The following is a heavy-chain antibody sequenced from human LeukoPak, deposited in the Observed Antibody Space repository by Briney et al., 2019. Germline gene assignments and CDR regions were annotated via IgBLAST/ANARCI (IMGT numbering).Heavy chain of an antibody. CDR2: INPDGSKV. CDR1: GFTFSNSW. CDR3: ARDRGDSSFDY. D-gene: IGHD5-24*01. J-gene: IGHJ4*02. Sequence: GGSLRLSCAAYGFTFSNSWMTWVRQAPGRDLEGVATINPDGSKVAYVGSVEGRLTISRDNAKNSVYLQMSSLRVEETGVFYCARDRGDSSFDYWGQGALVAVSS. V-gene: IGHV3-7*01.